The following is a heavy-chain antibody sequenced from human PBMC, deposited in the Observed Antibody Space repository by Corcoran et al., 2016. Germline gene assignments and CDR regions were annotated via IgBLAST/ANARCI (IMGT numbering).Heavy chain of an antibody. CDR1: GGTFSSYA. V-gene: IGHV1-69*01. J-gene: IGHJ6*02. D-gene: IGHD5-18*01. Sequence: QVQLVQSGAEVKKPGSSVKVSCKASGGTFSSYAISWVRQAPGQGLEWMGGIIPIFGTANYAQKFQGRVTITADESTSTAYMELSSLGSEDTAVDYCAGNGETAIVRCCYYYGMDAWGQGTTVTVSS. CDR3: AGNGETAIVRCCYYYGMDA. CDR2: IIPIFGTA.